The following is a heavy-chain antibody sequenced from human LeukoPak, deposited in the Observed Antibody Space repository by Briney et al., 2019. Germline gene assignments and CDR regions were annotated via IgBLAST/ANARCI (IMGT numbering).Heavy chain of an antibody. CDR2: ISYDGSNK. CDR1: GFTFSSYA. D-gene: IGHD6-19*01. Sequence: GGSLRLSCAASGFTFSSYAMHWVRQAPGKGLEWVAVISYDGSNKYYADSVKGRFTISRDNSKNTLYLQMNSLRAEDTAVYYCARGSGWPDPPHYWGQGTLVTVSS. V-gene: IGHV3-30*04. CDR3: ARGSGWPDPPHY. J-gene: IGHJ4*02.